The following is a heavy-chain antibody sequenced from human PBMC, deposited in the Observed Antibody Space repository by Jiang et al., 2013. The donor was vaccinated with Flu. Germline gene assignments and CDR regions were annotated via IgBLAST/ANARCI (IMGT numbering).Heavy chain of an antibody. J-gene: IGHJ4*02. D-gene: IGHD6-19*01. Sequence: VQLVESGGGVVQPGGSLRLSCAASGFTFSSFGIHWVRQAPGRGLEWVAFIRHDGSREFYADSVRGRFSISRDNSKNTVTLQMSSLRGEDTAMYYCAKAAVAERYSGTYYFDYCGQGTLVAVSS. CDR1: GFTFSSFG. V-gene: IGHV3-30*02. CDR3: AKAAVAERYSGTYYFDY. CDR2: IRHDGSRE.